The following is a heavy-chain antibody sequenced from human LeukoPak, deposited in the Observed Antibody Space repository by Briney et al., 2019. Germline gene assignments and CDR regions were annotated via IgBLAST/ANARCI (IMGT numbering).Heavy chain of an antibody. CDR2: INPGGGST. CDR3: AREGQSTALDVVLHYGMDV. J-gene: IGHJ6*02. D-gene: IGHD2-15*01. V-gene: IGHV1-46*01. CDR1: GYTFTSYY. Sequence: ASVKVSCKASGYTFTSYYMHWVRQAPGQGLEWMGIINPGGGSTSYAQKFQGRVTMTRDTSTSTVYMELSSLRSEDTAVYYCAREGQSTALDVVLHYGMDVWGQGTTVTVSS.